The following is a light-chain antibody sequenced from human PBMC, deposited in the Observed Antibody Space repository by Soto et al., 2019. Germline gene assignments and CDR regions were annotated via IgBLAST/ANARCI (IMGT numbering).Light chain of an antibody. J-gene: IGKJ1*01. Sequence: EIVMTQSPATLSVSPGERAPLSCRASENIDTNLAWHQQKPGQTPRLLIYGASSRATGIPARFSGCGSGTDFTLTISSLEPEDFAVYYCQQRSNWPRTFGLGTKVDIK. CDR1: ENIDTN. CDR2: GAS. CDR3: QQRSNWPRT. V-gene: IGKV3-11*01.